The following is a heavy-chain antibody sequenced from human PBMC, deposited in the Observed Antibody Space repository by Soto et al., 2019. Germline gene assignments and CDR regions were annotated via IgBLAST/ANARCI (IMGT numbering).Heavy chain of an antibody. J-gene: IGHJ4*02. CDR2: IYYSGST. D-gene: IGHD6-13*01. CDR3: ARINTDSSSWFDNSN. V-gene: IGHV4-59*08. Sequence: SETLSLTCTVSGGSISSYYWSWIRQPPGKGLEWIGYIYYSGSTNYNPSLKSRVTISVDTSKNQFSLKLSSVTAADTAVYYCARINTDSSSWFDNSNWGQGTLVTVSS. CDR1: GGSISSYY.